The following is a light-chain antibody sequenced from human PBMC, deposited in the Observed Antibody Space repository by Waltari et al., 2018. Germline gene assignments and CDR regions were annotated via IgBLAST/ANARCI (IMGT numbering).Light chain of an antibody. V-gene: IGLV1-44*01. CDR1: SSNLGSNT. Sequence: SVLTQPPSASATPGQRVTIPCSGSSSNLGSNTVTWYHQLPGTAPKLLIYTNNQRPSGVPDRFSGSKSGTSASLAISGLQSEDEADYYCAVWDDSLNGVVFGGGTKLTVL. CDR3: AVWDDSLNGVV. CDR2: TNN. J-gene: IGLJ2*01.